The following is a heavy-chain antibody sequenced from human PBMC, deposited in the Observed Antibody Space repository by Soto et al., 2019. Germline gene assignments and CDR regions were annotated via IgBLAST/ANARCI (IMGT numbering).Heavy chain of an antibody. Sequence: QVQLAQSGVEVKKPGASVKVSCKAFGYTLTRNGISWVRQAPGQGLEWMGWISVYNGNTNYAQKFQGRVTMTTDTSTSTAYMELRSLRSNDTAMYYCARDGIAVADDTYYGMDVWGQGTTVTVSS. CDR1: GYTLTRNG. V-gene: IGHV1-18*01. D-gene: IGHD6-19*01. J-gene: IGHJ6*02. CDR2: ISVYNGNT. CDR3: ARDGIAVADDTYYGMDV.